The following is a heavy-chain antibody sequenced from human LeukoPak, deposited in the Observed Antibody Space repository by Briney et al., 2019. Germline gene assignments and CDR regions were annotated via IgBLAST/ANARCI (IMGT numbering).Heavy chain of an antibody. J-gene: IGHJ5*02. D-gene: IGHD3-10*01. V-gene: IGHV4-34*01. CDR3: ASGYGSGSQYNWCDP. Sequence: SETLSLTCAVYGGSFSGYYWSWIRQPPGKGLEWIGEINHSGSTNYNPSLKSRVTISIDTSKNQFSLKLSSVTAADTAVYYCASGYGSGSQYNWCDPWGQGTLVTVSS. CDR1: GGSFSGYY. CDR2: INHSGST.